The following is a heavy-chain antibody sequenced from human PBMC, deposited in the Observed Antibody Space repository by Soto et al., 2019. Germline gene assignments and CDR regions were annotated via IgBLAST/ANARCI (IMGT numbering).Heavy chain of an antibody. V-gene: IGHV4-39*01. CDR3: ARLGGFCSSTSCYGFYGMDV. CDR2: FHYSENT. CDR1: GGSISSGPYS. J-gene: IGHJ6*02. Sequence: QVQPQESGPGLVKPSETLSLTCTVSGGSISSGPYSWGWIRQPPGEGLEWIGTFHYSENTYYNPSPGSRVTISVDTSKNQFSLKVTSVTVADTAMYYCARLGGFCSSTSCYGFYGMDVWGQGTTVIVSS. D-gene: IGHD2-2*01.